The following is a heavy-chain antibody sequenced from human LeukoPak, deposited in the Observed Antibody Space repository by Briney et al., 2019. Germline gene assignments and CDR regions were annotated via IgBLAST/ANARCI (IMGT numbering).Heavy chain of an antibody. V-gene: IGHV1-69*05. CDR2: IIPIFGTA. CDR3: ARWGPIVVVPANNWFDP. D-gene: IGHD2-2*01. CDR1: GGTFSSYA. J-gene: IGHJ5*02. Sequence: SVKVSCKASGGTFSSYAISWVRQAPGQGLEWMGGIIPIFGTANYAQKFQGRVTITTDESTSTAYMGLSSLRSEDTAVYYCARWGPIVVVPANNWFDPWGQGTLVTVSS.